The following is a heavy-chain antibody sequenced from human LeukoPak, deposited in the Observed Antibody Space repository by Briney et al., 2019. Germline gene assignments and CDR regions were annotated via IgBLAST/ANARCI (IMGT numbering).Heavy chain of an antibody. D-gene: IGHD4-17*01. J-gene: IGHJ6*02. Sequence: SETLSLTCAVYGGSFSGYYWSWIRQPPGKGLEWIGEIDHSGSTYYNPSLKSRVTISVDTSKNQFSLKLSSVTAADTAVYYCARQSDYGDYSSGYYYYGMDVWGQGTTVTVSS. V-gene: IGHV4-34*01. CDR3: ARQSDYGDYSSGYYYYGMDV. CDR2: IDHSGST. CDR1: GGSFSGYY.